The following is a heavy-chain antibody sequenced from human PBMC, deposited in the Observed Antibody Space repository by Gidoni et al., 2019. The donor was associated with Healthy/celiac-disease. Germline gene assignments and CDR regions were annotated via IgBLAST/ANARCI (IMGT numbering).Heavy chain of an antibody. CDR3: AKGREDIVVVVAAYFDY. J-gene: IGHJ4*02. D-gene: IGHD2-15*01. CDR1: GFTFSSYA. V-gene: IGHV3-23*01. Sequence: EVQLLESGGGLVQPGGSLRLSCAASGFTFSSYAMSWVRQAPGKGLEWVSAISGSGGSTYYADSVKGRFTISRDNSKNTLYLQMNSLRAEDTAVYYCAKGREDIVVVVAAYFDYWGQGTLVTVSS. CDR2: ISGSGGST.